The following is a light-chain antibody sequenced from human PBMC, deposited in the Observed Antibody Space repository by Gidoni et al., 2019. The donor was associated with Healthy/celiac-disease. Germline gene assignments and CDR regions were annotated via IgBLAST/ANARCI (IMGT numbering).Light chain of an antibody. CDR3: SSYTSSSILEV. V-gene: IGLV2-14*01. J-gene: IGLJ3*02. Sequence: QSALTQPASVSGSPGQSITISCTGTSSDVGGYHYVSWYQQHPGKAPKLMIYDVSNRPPGVSNRFSGSKSGNTASLTISGLQAEDEADYYCSSYTSSSILEVFGGGTKLTVL. CDR1: SSDVGGYHY. CDR2: DVS.